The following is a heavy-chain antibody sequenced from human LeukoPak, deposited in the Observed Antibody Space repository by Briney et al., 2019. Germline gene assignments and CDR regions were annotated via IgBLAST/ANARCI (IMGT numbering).Heavy chain of an antibody. V-gene: IGHV4-59*01. Sequence: SETLSLTCTVSGGSISGYYWTWIRQPPGKGLEWIGYIYYTGSTNYNPSLKSRVTISVDTSKNQFSLNLSSATAADTALYYCARFDRDGYNLDYWGQGTLVTVSS. J-gene: IGHJ4*02. CDR3: ARFDRDGYNLDY. D-gene: IGHD5-24*01. CDR1: GGSISGYY. CDR2: IYYTGST.